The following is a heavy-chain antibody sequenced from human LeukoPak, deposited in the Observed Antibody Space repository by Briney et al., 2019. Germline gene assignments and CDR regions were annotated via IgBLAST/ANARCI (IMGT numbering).Heavy chain of an antibody. V-gene: IGHV3-7*01. CDR2: IKEDGTAK. J-gene: IGHJ3*02. CDR1: GFTFSTYA. Sequence: GGSLRLSCAASGFTFSTYAMSWVRQAPGKGLEWVGNIKEDGTAKNYVVSVRGRFTISRDNAKNSLYLQMNSLRGEDTAVYYCTRDSGYNAFDIWGQGTMVTVSS. CDR3: TRDSGYNAFDI. D-gene: IGHD5-12*01.